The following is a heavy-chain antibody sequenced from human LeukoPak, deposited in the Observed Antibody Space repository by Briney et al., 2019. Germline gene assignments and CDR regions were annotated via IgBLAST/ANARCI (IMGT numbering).Heavy chain of an antibody. CDR3: AREGMQGGLYDSSGYYYNSFDY. J-gene: IGHJ4*02. CDR1: GGTFSSYA. D-gene: IGHD3-22*01. CDR2: IIPIFGTA. V-gene: IGHV1-69*05. Sequence: SVKVSCKASGGTFSSYAISWVRQAPGQGLEWMGRIIPIFGTANYAQKFQGRVTITTDESTSTAYMELSSLRSEDTAVYYCAREGMQGGLYDSSGYYYNSFDYWGQGTLVTVSS.